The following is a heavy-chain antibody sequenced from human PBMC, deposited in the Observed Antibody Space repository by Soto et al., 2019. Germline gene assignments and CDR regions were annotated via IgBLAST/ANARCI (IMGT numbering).Heavy chain of an antibody. CDR3: ARGGASDYDSASFDY. V-gene: IGHV4-34*01. CDR1: GGYFRGYY. D-gene: IGHD5-12*01. J-gene: IGHJ4*02. Sequence: SETLSRTCAVYGGYFRGYYWSWIRPPPGKGLEWIGAINHSGSTNYNPSLKTRVTISIDTSMNQFSLKLNSMTAADTAVYYCARGGASDYDSASFDYWGQGTLVTVSS. CDR2: INHSGST.